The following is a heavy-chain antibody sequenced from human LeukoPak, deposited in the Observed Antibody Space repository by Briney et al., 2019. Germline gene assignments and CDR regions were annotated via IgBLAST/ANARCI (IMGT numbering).Heavy chain of an antibody. CDR2: IYYSGST. D-gene: IGHD5-24*01. CDR3: ARGARAGYNLEPFDY. CDR1: GGCMSGYY. V-gene: IGHV4-59*08. Sequence: SETLSLTCTVSGGCMSGYYWSWIRQPPGQGLGWIGYIYYSGSTKYNPSLKSRVTISVDTSKNQFSLKLSSVTAADTAVYYCARGARAGYNLEPFDYWGQGTLVTVSS. J-gene: IGHJ4*02.